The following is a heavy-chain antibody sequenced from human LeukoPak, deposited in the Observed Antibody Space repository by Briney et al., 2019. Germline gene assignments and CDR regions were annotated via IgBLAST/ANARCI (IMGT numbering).Heavy chain of an antibody. CDR2: INPNSGGA. J-gene: IGHJ4*02. Sequence: ASVKVSCKASGYTFTGHFVHWVRQAPGQGLEWMGWINPNSGGALHAQNFQGRVTMTRDTSVSTAYMELSRLRSDDTAVYYCARALRTDILTTDYWGQGTLVTLSS. CDR3: ARALRTDILTTDY. V-gene: IGHV1-2*02. CDR1: GYTFTGHF. D-gene: IGHD3-9*01.